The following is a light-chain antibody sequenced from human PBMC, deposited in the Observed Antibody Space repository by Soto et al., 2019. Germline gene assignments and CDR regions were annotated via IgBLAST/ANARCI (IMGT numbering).Light chain of an antibody. J-gene: IGKJ1*01. Sequence: DIQMTQSPSTLSASVGGTVTVTRRASQSVSGWLAWYQQTLGEAPKLLIYDASALPRGVPSRVRGSGSGTKFTLTIASLKPDDFETYYCQQYETFSGTFGPGTKVDI. CDR2: DAS. CDR1: QSVSGW. V-gene: IGKV1-5*01. CDR3: QQYETFSGT.